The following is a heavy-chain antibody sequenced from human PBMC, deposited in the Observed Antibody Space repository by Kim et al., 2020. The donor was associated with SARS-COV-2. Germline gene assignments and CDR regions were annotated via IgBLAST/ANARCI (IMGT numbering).Heavy chain of an antibody. CDR3: AWGGIIAVAGPSWFDP. Sequence: SETLSLTCAVYGGSFSGYYWSWIRQPPGKGLEWIGEINHSGSTNYNPSLKSRVTISVDTSKNQFSLKLSSVTAADTAVYYCAWGGIIAVAGPSWFDPWGQGTLVTVSS. CDR1: GGSFSGYY. V-gene: IGHV4-34*01. J-gene: IGHJ5*02. CDR2: INHSGST. D-gene: IGHD6-19*01.